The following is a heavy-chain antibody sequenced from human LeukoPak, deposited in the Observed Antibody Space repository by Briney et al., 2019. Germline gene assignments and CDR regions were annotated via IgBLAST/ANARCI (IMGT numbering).Heavy chain of an antibody. CDR2: IKTKVDSYTT. CDR1: GFTFSVYY. V-gene: IGHV3-72*01. J-gene: IGHJ4*02. CDR3: SRSSNHYNFD. Sequence: GGSLRLSCAASGFTFSVYYMDWVRQAPGKGLEWVGRIKTKVDSYTTEYAASVKDRFTISRDDSENSLYLQMNSLKTDDTAVYYCSRSSNHYNFDWGRGTLVTVSS. D-gene: IGHD5-24*01.